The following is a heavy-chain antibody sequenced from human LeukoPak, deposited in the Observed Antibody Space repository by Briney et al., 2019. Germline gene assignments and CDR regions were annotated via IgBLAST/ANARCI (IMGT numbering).Heavy chain of an antibody. V-gene: IGHV3-74*01. Sequence: GGSLRLSCAASGFTFSTYCMHWVRQAPGKGLVWVSRINSDGSSTTYADSVKGRFTISRDNAKNTLYLQMNSLRAEDTAVYYCARVDYGGAWYFDSWGQGTLVTVSS. CDR3: ARVDYGGAWYFDS. CDR2: INSDGSST. CDR1: GFTFSTYC. D-gene: IGHD4-23*01. J-gene: IGHJ4*02.